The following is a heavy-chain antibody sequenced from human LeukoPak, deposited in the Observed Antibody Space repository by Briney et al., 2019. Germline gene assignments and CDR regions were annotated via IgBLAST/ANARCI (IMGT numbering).Heavy chain of an antibody. V-gene: IGHV4-59*01. J-gene: IGHJ4*02. Sequence: SETLSLTFTVSGGSISSYYWSWIRQPPGKGLEWIGYIYYSGSTNYNPSLKSRVTISVDTSKNQFSLKLSSVTAADTAVYYCARGKWGATISSSFYFDYWGQGTLVTVSS. D-gene: IGHD1-26*01. CDR1: GGSISSYY. CDR2: IYYSGST. CDR3: ARGKWGATISSSFYFDY.